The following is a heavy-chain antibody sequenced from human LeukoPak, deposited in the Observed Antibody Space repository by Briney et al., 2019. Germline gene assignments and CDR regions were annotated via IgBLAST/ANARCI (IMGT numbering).Heavy chain of an antibody. D-gene: IGHD3-22*01. V-gene: IGHV1-46*01. Sequence: WASVKVSCKASGYTFTSYYIHWVRQAPGQGLEWMGIINPSGGSTSYAQKFQGRVTMTRDTSTSTVYMELSSLRSEDTAVYYCAREGAGGSGSYLIDYWGQGTLVTVSS. J-gene: IGHJ4*02. CDR3: AREGAGGSGSYLIDY. CDR1: GYTFTSYY. CDR2: INPSGGST.